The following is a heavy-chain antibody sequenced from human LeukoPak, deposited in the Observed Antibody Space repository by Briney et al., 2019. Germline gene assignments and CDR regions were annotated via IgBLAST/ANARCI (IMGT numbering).Heavy chain of an antibody. J-gene: IGHJ4*02. V-gene: IGHV4-59*11. CDR1: GASTSSHF. D-gene: IGHD6-19*01. CDR3: TKATKWLAFDY. CDR2: IYIGGTT. Sequence: PSETLSLTRTVSGASTSSHFWSWMRQPPGKGLEWIGNIYIGGTTNYNPSLNSRVTMSLDTSKNQLSLQLTSVTAADTAVYYCTKATKWLAFDYWGRGTLVTVSS.